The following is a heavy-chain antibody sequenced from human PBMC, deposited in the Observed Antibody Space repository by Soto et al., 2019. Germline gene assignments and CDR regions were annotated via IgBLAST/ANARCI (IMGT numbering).Heavy chain of an antibody. Sequence: KTSETLSLTCTVSGGSISSGGYYWSWIRQHPGKGLEWIGYIYYSGSTYYNPSLKSRVTISVDTPKNQFSLKLSSVTAADTAVYYCARGGPYYYYGMDVWGQGTTVTVSS. CDR1: GGSISSGGYY. J-gene: IGHJ6*02. CDR2: IYYSGST. D-gene: IGHD3-16*01. CDR3: ARGGPYYYYGMDV. V-gene: IGHV4-31*03.